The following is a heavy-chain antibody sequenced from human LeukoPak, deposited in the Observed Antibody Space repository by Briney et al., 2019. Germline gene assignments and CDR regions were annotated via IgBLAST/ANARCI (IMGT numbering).Heavy chain of an antibody. CDR1: GFTFSSYW. J-gene: IGHJ4*02. D-gene: IGHD3-16*01. V-gene: IGHV3-74*01. CDR3: ARVGTGSYHFDY. CDR2: INSDGSTT. Sequence: PGGSLRLSCAASGFTFSSYWMHWVRQAPGRGLVWVSRINSDGSTTSYADSVKGRFTISRDNAKNTLYLQMNSLRAEDTAVYYCARVGTGSYHFDYWGQGTLVTVSS.